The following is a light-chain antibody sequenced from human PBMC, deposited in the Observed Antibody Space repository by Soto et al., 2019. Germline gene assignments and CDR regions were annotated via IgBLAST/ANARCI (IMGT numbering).Light chain of an antibody. CDR1: RSVSSSY. V-gene: IGKV3-20*01. Sequence: IVLTQSPDTLSLSPGERATLYCRASRSVSSSYLAWYQHKAGQAPRLLISGASNRATDIPDRFSGSESGTDFTHTISRLEPEDFAVYYCKHYGSSPPYTFGQGTKLQIK. CDR2: GAS. J-gene: IGKJ2*01. CDR3: KHYGSSPPYT.